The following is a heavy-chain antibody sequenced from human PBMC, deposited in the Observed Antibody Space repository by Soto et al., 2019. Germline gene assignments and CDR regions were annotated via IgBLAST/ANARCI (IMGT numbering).Heavy chain of an antibody. CDR3: ARLGYCTNGVCYLPYYYYYMDV. CDR1: GCSIRSSSYY. J-gene: IGHJ6*03. Sequence: PSETQSLTSPFSGCSIRSSSYYWGWIRQPPGKGLEWIGSIYYSGSTYYNPSLKSRVTISVDTSKNQFSLKLSSVTAADTAVYYCARLGYCTNGVCYLPYYYYYMDVWGKGTTVTVSS. V-gene: IGHV4-39*01. CDR2: IYYSGST. D-gene: IGHD2-8*01.